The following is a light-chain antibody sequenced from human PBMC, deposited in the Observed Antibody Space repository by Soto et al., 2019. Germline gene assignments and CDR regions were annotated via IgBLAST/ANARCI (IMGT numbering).Light chain of an antibody. CDR2: DSS. V-gene: IGKV3-20*01. CDR3: QQYGSSRT. CDR1: QSLSSNF. Sequence: EIVLTQSPATLSLSPGERATLSCRASQSLSSNFLAWYQQKPGQPPRLLIYDSSTRATGFPDRFSGSGSGTDFTLTIIRLEPEDFAVYYCQQYGSSRTFGQGTKVDIK. J-gene: IGKJ1*01.